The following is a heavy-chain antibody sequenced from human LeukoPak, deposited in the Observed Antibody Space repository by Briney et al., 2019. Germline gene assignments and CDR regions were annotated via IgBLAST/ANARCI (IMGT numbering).Heavy chain of an antibody. CDR1: AGSISSSGYS. J-gene: IGHJ5*02. CDR2: IYYSGNA. V-gene: IGHV4-39*01. CDR3: ARHGLSTSDWSHWFDP. Sequence: SETLSLTCTVSAGSISSSGYSWGWTRQPPGKGLEWIGTIYYSGNAYYSPSLKSRVTISVDTSRNQFSLKLSSMTAADTAVYYCARHGLSTSDWSHWFDPWGQGTLVTVSS. D-gene: IGHD2-2*01.